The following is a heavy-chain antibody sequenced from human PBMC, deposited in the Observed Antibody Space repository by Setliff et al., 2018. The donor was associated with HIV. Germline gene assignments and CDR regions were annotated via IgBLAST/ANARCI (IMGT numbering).Heavy chain of an antibody. D-gene: IGHD1-26*01. CDR2: IYPGDSDT. V-gene: IGHV5-51*01. CDR3: ARPRRPYSGSYYDGFDI. Sequence: PGESLKISCKGSGYTFTNYWIGWVRQMPGKGLECMGIIYPGDSDTRYSPSFQGQVTISADKSISTAYLQWSSLKASGTAMFYCARPRRPYSGSYYDGFDIWGQGTMVTVSS. J-gene: IGHJ3*02. CDR1: GYTFTNYW.